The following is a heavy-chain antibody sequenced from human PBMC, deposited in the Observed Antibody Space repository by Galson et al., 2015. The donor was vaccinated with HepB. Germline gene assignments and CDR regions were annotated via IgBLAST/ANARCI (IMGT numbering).Heavy chain of an antibody. CDR1: GGSLSNFY. D-gene: IGHD4-17*01. CDR2: IYHIGNS. Sequence: ETLSLTCTVSGGSLSNFYWSWFRQPPGKGLEWIGYIYHIGNSKYNPSLKSRVTLSTDTSKKQISLNLRPVTSADTAVYFCARGGMTTIGWWFFDVWGRGTLVTVSS. CDR3: ARGGMTTIGWWFFDV. V-gene: IGHV4-59*01. J-gene: IGHJ2*01.